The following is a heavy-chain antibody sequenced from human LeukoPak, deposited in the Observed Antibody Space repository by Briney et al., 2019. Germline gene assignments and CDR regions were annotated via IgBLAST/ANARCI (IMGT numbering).Heavy chain of an antibody. Sequence: GGSLRLSCAASGFTFSDYYMSWIRQAPGKGLEWVSYISSSGSTIYYADSVKGRFTISRDNAKNSLYLQMNSLRAEDTAVYYCAREGSTPRGQWLVRVRFYYYYGMDVWGQGTTVTVSS. D-gene: IGHD6-19*01. CDR3: AREGSTPRGQWLVRVRFYYYYGMDV. J-gene: IGHJ6*02. CDR1: GFTFSDYY. CDR2: ISSSGSTI. V-gene: IGHV3-11*01.